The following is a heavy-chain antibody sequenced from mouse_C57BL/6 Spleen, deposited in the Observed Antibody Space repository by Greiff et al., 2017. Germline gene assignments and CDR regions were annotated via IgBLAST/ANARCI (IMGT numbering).Heavy chain of an antibody. V-gene: IGHV1-82*01. CDR1: GYAFSSSW. CDR2: IYPGDGDT. J-gene: IGHJ2*01. Sequence: VQLVESGPELVKPGASVKISCKASGYAFSSSWMNWVKQRPGKGLEWIGRIYPGDGDTNYNGKFKGKATLTADKSSSTAYMQLSSLTSEDSAVYFCARYGYDEGAGFDYWGQGTTLTVSS. D-gene: IGHD2-2*01. CDR3: ARYGYDEGAGFDY.